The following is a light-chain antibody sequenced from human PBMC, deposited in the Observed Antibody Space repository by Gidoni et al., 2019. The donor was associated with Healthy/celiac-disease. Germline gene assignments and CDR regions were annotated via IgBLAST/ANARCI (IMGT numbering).Light chain of an antibody. CDR2: YSS. Sequence: EIVLTQPPAFQSVTPKERVTVTFRARQSIGSSLHWSQQKPDQAPKLLLMYSSHSFSGVPSRFSGSGTGSDFTLTINSLDAEDAATYYCHQSSSLPYTFGQGTKLEIK. CDR1: QSIGSS. V-gene: IGKV6-21*01. J-gene: IGKJ2*01. CDR3: HQSSSLPYT.